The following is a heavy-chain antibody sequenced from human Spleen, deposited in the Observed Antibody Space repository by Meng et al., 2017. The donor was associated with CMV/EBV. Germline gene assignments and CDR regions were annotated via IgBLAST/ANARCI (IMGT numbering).Heavy chain of an antibody. V-gene: IGHV3-30*04. CDR3: ARAGEYTYGHAYDY. J-gene: IGHJ4*02. Sequence: SGFTFSSDAMQWVRQAPGKGLEWVADISFDGNKKYYADSVKGRFTISRDNSKSTMYLQMNSLRGEDTAVYYCARAGEYTYGHAYDYWGQGTLVTVSS. CDR1: GFTFSSDA. CDR2: ISFDGNKK. D-gene: IGHD5-18*01.